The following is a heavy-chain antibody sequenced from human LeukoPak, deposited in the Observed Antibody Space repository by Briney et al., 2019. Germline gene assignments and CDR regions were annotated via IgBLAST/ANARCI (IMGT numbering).Heavy chain of an antibody. Sequence: GGSLRLSCTASGFTFSNYGMHWVRQAPGKGLEWVAVISYDGSNEYYADSVKGRFTISRDIAKNTLYLQMNSLRAEDTAVYYCARVRITRANWFDPWGQGTLVTVSS. CDR1: GFTFSNYG. J-gene: IGHJ5*02. CDR2: ISYDGSNE. V-gene: IGHV3-30*03. D-gene: IGHD2-2*01. CDR3: ARVRITRANWFDP.